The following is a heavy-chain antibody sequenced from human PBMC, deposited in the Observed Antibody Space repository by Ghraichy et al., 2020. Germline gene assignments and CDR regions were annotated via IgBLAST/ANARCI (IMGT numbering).Heavy chain of an antibody. CDR1: GFTFSSYA. CDR2: ISYDGSNK. J-gene: IGHJ4*01. CDR3: ASESPPVQYGDYGSFEN. D-gene: IGHD4-17*01. V-gene: IGHV3-30-3*01. Sequence: GGSLRLSCAASGFTFSSYAMHWVRQAPGKGLEWVAVISYDGSNKYYADSVKGRFTISRDNSKNTLYLQMNSLRAEDTAVYYCASESPPVQYGDYGSFENWGHGTLVTVSS.